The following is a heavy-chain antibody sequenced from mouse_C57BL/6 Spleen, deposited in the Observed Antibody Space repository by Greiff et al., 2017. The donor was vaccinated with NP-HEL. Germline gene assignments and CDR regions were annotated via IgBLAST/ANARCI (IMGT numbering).Heavy chain of an antibody. CDR1: GFTFSSYG. Sequence: EVKLMESGGDLVKPGGSLKLSCAASGFTFSSYGMSWVRQTPDKRLEWVATISSGGSYTYYPDSVKGRFTISRDNAKNTLYLQMSSLKSEDTAMYYCARHDGSSYNAMDYWGQGTSVTVSS. J-gene: IGHJ4*01. CDR2: ISSGGSYT. CDR3: ARHDGSSYNAMDY. V-gene: IGHV5-6*01. D-gene: IGHD1-1*01.